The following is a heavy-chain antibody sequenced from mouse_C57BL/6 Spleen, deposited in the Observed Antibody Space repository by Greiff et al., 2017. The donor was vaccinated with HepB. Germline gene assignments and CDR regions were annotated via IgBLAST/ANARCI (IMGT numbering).Heavy chain of an antibody. CDR1: GYAFTNYL. CDR3: SRRDIFDGPRVPPYYAFDY. D-gene: IGHD2-3*01. Sequence: QVQLQQSGAELVRPGTSVKVSCKASGYAFTNYLIEWVKQRPGQGLEWIGVINPGRGVTNYNEKFKGKATLTADKSSSTAYMQLSSLTSEDSAVYFSSRRDIFDGPRVPPYYAFDYWGQGTSVTVSS. CDR2: INPGRGVT. J-gene: IGHJ4*01. V-gene: IGHV1-54*01.